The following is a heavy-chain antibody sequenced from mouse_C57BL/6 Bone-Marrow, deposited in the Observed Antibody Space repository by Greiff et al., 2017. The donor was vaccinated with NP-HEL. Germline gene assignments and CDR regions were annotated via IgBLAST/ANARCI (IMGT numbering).Heavy chain of an antibody. D-gene: IGHD1-1*01. Sequence: VQLQQSVAELVRPGASVKLSCTASGFNIKNTYMHWVKQRPEQGLEWIGRIDPANGNTKYAPKFQGKATITADTSSNTAYLQLSRLTPKDTAIYYCARSGGSSYVYFDYWGKGTTLTVSS. CDR3: ARSGGSSYVYFDY. CDR2: IDPANGNT. CDR1: GFNIKNTY. V-gene: IGHV14-3*01. J-gene: IGHJ2*01.